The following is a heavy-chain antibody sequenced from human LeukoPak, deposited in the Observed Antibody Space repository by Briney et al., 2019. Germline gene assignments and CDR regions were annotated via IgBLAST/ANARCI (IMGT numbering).Heavy chain of an antibody. J-gene: IGHJ3*02. Sequence: ASVKVSCKVSGYTLTEVSMHWVRQAPGKGLEWMGGFDPEDGETIYAQKFQGRVTMTEDTSTDTAYMELSSLRSEDTAVYYCARDRPRLRFLEWLEHHDAFDIWGQGTMVTVSS. D-gene: IGHD3-3*01. V-gene: IGHV1-24*01. CDR2: FDPEDGET. CDR1: GYTLTEVS. CDR3: ARDRPRLRFLEWLEHHDAFDI.